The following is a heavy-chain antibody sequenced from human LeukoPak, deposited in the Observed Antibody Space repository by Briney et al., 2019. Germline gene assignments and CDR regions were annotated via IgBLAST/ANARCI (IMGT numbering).Heavy chain of an antibody. CDR2: IIPIFGTA. CDR3: ARAPGVTHGPFDY. J-gene: IGHJ4*02. V-gene: IGHV1-69*13. D-gene: IGHD4-23*01. CDR1: GGTFGSYA. Sequence: SVKVSCKASGGTFGSYAISWVRQAPGQGLEWMGGIIPIFGTANYAQKFQGRVTITADESTSTAYMELSSLRSEDTAVYYCARAPGVTHGPFDYWGQGTLVTVSS.